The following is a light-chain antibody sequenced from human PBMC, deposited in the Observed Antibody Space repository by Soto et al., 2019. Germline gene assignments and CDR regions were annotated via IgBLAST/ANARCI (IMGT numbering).Light chain of an antibody. CDR1: ISNMGNNF. V-gene: IGLV1-51*01. CDR3: GTWDSSLSAVV. Sequence: QPVLTQPPSVSAAPGQQVTISCSGTISNMGNNFVSWYQQLPGTAPKLLIYDNNQRPSGIPDRFSGSKSGTSATLGITGLQTGDEADYYCGTWDSSLSAVVFGGGTKVTVL. CDR2: DNN. J-gene: IGLJ2*01.